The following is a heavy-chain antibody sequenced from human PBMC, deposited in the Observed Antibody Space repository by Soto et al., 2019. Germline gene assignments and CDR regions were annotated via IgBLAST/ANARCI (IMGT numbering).Heavy chain of an antibody. CDR2: MYPGGDI. J-gene: IGHJ4*01. D-gene: IGHD7-27*01. V-gene: IGHV3-53*01. Sequence: EVRLVESGGGLTQPGGSLRLSCLVSGFAVTTNYMGWVRHAPGRGLEWVAVMYPGGDIHYSDSVKGRFTISRDTSENTLSLRLYSLKGEDTAVYFCVSRIPAWVFDYWGQGTLVTVSP. CDR1: GFAVTTNY. CDR3: VSRIPAWVFDY.